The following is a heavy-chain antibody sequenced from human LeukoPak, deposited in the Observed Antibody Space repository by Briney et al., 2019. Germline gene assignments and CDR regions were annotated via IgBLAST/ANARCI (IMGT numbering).Heavy chain of an antibody. J-gene: IGHJ4*02. CDR1: AESFSGYF. CDR2: INHSGSAT. Sequence: PSETLSLTCAVYAESFSGYFWNWIRQPPGKGLEWIGEINHSGSATNYNPSLKSRITMSVDTSKNQFSLKLTSVTAADTAVYYCARKSGYARDYWGQGNLVIVSS. V-gene: IGHV4-34*01. D-gene: IGHD5-12*01. CDR3: ARKSGYARDY.